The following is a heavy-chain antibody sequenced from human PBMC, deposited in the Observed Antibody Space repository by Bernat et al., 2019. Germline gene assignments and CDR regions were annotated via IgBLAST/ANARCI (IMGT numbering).Heavy chain of an antibody. CDR2: IRSNSDYI. J-gene: IGHJ4*02. V-gene: IGHV3-21*05. CDR1: GFTFSDYP. Sequence: EVHLVESGGGLVKPGGSLRLSCAASGFTFSDYPMNWVRQTPGKGLEWISHIRSNSDYISYGDSVKGRFTISRDNGKNSLYLQMNSLRAEDTAVYYCVRGDILAFDSWGQGTLVTVSS. CDR3: VRGDILAFDS. D-gene: IGHD3-9*01.